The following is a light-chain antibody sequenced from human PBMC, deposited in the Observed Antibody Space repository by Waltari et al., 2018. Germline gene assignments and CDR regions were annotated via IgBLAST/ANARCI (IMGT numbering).Light chain of an antibody. J-gene: IGKJ1*01. CDR1: QSISNW. V-gene: IGKV1-5*03. CDR2: KAS. CDR3: QQYNYYWT. Sequence: DIQMTQSPSTLSASVGDRVTITCRASQSISNWLVSYQQKPGKAPKLLIYKASTLETGVPSRFSGSGSGTEFTLTISNLQPDDFATYYCQQYNYYWTFGQGTKVEI.